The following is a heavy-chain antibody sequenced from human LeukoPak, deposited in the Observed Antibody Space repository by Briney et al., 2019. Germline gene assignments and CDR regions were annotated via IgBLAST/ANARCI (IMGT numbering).Heavy chain of an antibody. Sequence: GGSLRLSCAASGFTFSSYSMNWVRQAPGKGLEWVSSISSSSSYIYYADSVKGRFTIFRDNAKNSLYLQMNSLRAEDTAVYYCARDPGIVGATKSIDYWGQGTLVTVSS. CDR1: GFTFSSYS. V-gene: IGHV3-21*01. J-gene: IGHJ4*02. CDR2: ISSSSSYI. CDR3: ARDPGIVGATKSIDY. D-gene: IGHD1-26*01.